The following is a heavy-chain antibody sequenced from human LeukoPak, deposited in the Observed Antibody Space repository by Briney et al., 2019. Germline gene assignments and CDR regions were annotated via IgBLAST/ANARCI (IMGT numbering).Heavy chain of an antibody. CDR3: AREGLEAAAGV. J-gene: IGHJ4*02. Sequence: PSETLSLTCTVSGGSISSSNYYWAWIRQPPGKGLEWIANIFYTGSTYYNPSLTSRVTISVDTSKNHFSLKLSSVTAADTAVYYCAREGLEAAAGVWGQGTLVTVSS. CDR1: GGSISSSNYY. V-gene: IGHV4-39*02. CDR2: IFYTGST. D-gene: IGHD6-13*01.